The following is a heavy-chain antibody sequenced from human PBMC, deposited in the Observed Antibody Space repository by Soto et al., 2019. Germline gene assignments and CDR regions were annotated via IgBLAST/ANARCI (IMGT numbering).Heavy chain of an antibody. CDR3: ARGSAAKRYFDL. J-gene: IGHJ2*01. D-gene: IGHD5-18*01. Sequence: QVQLQESGPGLVKPSQTLSLMCTVSGAPISGGDYHWSWIRQPPGKGLEWIGYIFPSVATHYNSSLGGRITMSVETSKSHFSLKLTSVTAADTAVYFCARGSAAKRYFDLWGRGTLVTVSS. V-gene: IGHV4-30-4*01. CDR2: IFPSVAT. CDR1: GAPISGGDYH.